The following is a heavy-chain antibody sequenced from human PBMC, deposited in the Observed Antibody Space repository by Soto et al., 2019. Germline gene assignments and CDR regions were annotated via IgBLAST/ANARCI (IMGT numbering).Heavy chain of an antibody. CDR3: ARGVAGSGFDL. V-gene: IGHV6-1*01. J-gene: IGHJ4*02. D-gene: IGHD6-19*01. CDR2: TYYRSNWRH. CDR1: GDSVSSNSAA. Sequence: SQTLSLTCAISGDSVSSNSAAWNWIRSSPSRGLEWLGRTYYRSNWRHDYAVSVKSRITVNPDTSKNHFSLQLNSVTPDDTAVYYCARGVAGSGFDLWGQGTLVTVSS.